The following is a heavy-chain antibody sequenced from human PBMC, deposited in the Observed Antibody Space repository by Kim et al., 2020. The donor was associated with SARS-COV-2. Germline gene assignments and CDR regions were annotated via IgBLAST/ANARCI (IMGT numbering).Heavy chain of an antibody. Sequence: GGSLRLSCTASGFAFSSFTFNWIRLPPGKGLEWVSLISSSGGYTYYADSVEGRFTISRDNAKNSLYLQMNSLRTDDTALYYCARLGSSVHYSGVDV. CDR2: ISSSGGYT. CDR1: GFAFSSFT. J-gene: IGHJ6*01. CDR3: ARLGSSVHYSGVDV. D-gene: IGHD6-25*01. V-gene: IGHV3-43*01.